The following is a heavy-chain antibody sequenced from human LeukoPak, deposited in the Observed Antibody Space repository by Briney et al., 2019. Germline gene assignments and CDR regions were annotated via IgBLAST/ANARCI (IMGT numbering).Heavy chain of an antibody. J-gene: IGHJ6*02. CDR2: IFGADST. Sequence: GGSLRLSCEGTGFTFSNYAMSWVRQAPGRGLEWVSVIFGADSTYYTDSVKGRFTVSRDTSKNTVYLQMNSLRAEDTAIYYCARGLGTYTSSWYFFYGMDVWGLGTTVTVSS. V-gene: IGHV3-23*03. D-gene: IGHD6-13*01. CDR1: GFTFSNYA. CDR3: ARGLGTYTSSWYFFYGMDV.